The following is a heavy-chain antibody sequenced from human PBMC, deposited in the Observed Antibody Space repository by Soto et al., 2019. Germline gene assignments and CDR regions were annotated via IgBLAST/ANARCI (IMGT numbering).Heavy chain of an antibody. D-gene: IGHD3-10*01. V-gene: IGHV3-30-3*01. CDR3: ARDYGSGSYFDY. J-gene: IGHJ4*02. CDR1: GFTFSSYA. Sequence: GGSLRLSCAASGFTFSSYAMHWVRQAPGKGLEWVAVISYDGSNKYYADSVKGRFTISRDNSKNTLYLQMNSLRAEDTAVYYCARDYGSGSYFDYWGQGTLVTVSS. CDR2: ISYDGSNK.